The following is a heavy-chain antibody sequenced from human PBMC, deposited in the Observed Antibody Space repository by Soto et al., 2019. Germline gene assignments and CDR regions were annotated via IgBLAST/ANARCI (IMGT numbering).Heavy chain of an antibody. CDR1: GGTFSSYT. V-gene: IGHV1-69*04. J-gene: IGHJ5*02. Sequence: ASVKVSCKASGGTFSSYTISWVRQAPGQGLEWMGRIIPILGIANYAQKFQGRVTITADKSTSTAYMELSSLRSEDTAVYYCARDRVDVFDIVVGFDPWGQGTLVTVSS. D-gene: IGHD2-2*01. CDR2: IIPILGIA. CDR3: ARDRVDVFDIVVGFDP.